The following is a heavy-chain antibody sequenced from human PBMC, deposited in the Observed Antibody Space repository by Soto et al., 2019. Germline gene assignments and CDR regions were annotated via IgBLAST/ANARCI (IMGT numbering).Heavy chain of an antibody. V-gene: IGHV4-31*03. CDR2: IYYSGST. J-gene: IGHJ4*02. CDR3: ARRRFLEWLLSPVGYFDY. D-gene: IGHD3-3*01. Sequence: SETLSLTCTVSGGSISSGGYYWSWIRQHPGKGLEWIGYIYYSGSTYYNPSLKSRVTISVDTSKNQFSLKLSSVTAADTAVYYCARRRFLEWLLSPVGYFDYWGQGTLVTVSS. CDR1: GGSISSGGYY.